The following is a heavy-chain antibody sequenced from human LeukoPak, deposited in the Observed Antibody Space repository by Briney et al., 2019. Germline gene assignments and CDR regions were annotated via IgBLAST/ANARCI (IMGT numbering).Heavy chain of an antibody. D-gene: IGHD4-17*01. J-gene: IGHJ4*02. CDR2: ISDDGRRK. CDR3: AKRPSDYGDYVSYFDH. V-gene: IGHV3-30*18. CDR1: GFSFISYG. Sequence: GGSLRFSCAASGFSFISYGMHWVREAPGKGLEWVGVISDDGRRKDYADSVKGRFTISRDNSKDTLYLQMNSLRAEDTAVYYCAKRPSDYGDYVSYFDHWGQGTLVTVSS.